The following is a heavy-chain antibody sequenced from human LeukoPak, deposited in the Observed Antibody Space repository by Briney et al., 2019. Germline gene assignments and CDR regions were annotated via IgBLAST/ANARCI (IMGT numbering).Heavy chain of an antibody. CDR2: ISGSGGST. CDR1: GFTFSSYA. V-gene: IGHV3-23*01. J-gene: IGHJ4*02. CDR3: ARHLDYILADWVY. D-gene: IGHD2/OR15-2a*01. Sequence: GGSLRLPCAASGFTFSSYAMGWVRQAPGKGLEWVSAISGSGGSTYYADSVKGRFTISRDNSKNTLYLQMNSLRAEDTAVYYCARHLDYILADWVYWGQGTLVTVSS.